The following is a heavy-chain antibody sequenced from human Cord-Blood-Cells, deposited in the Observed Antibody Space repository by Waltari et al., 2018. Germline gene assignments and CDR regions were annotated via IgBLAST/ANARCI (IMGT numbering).Heavy chain of an antibody. Sequence: QVQLVESGGGVVQPGRSLRLSCAASGFTFSSYGMHWVRQAPGKGLEWVAVISYDGSNKYYADSVKCRFTISRDNSKNTLYLQMNSLRAEDTAVYYCAKVPYYDSSGDAFDIWGQGTMVTVSS. V-gene: IGHV3-30*18. CDR3: AKVPYYDSSGDAFDI. J-gene: IGHJ3*02. CDR1: GFTFSSYG. CDR2: ISYDGSNK. D-gene: IGHD3-22*01.